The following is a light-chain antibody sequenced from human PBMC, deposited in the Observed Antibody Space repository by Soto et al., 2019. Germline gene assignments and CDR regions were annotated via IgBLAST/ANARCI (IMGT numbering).Light chain of an antibody. V-gene: IGLV1-40*01. Sequence: QSVLTQPPSVSGAPGQRVTISCTGSSSNIGAGHVVHWYQQFPGRAPNLLIYGTSNRPSGVPDRFSGSKSGTSASLAITGLQGEDEGHYYCQSYDNGLSASVFGGGTKLTVL. J-gene: IGLJ2*01. CDR3: QSYDNGLSASV. CDR2: GTS. CDR1: SSNIGAGHV.